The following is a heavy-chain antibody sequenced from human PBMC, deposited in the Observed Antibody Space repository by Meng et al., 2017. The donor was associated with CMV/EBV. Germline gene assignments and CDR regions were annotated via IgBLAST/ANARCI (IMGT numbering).Heavy chain of an antibody. J-gene: IGHJ4*02. CDR1: GSTFTGYY. Sequence: SGSTFTGYYIHWARQPPGQGLEWMGWINPASGDTILAQKFQGRVTMTRDTSLTTAYMELNRLRSDDTAVYYCATSSVEVMIYAGLDYWGQGTLVTVSS. D-gene: IGHD2/OR15-2a*01. V-gene: IGHV1-2*02. CDR3: ATSSVEVMIYAGLDY. CDR2: INPASGDT.